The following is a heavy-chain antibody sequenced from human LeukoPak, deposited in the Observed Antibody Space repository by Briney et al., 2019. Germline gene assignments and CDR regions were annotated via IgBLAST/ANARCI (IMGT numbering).Heavy chain of an antibody. CDR1: GFSLSNARMG. V-gene: IGHV2-26*01. D-gene: IGHD3-16*02. Sequence: SGPRLVNPTETLTLTCTVSGFSLSNARMGVSWIRQPPGKALEWLAHIFSNDEKSYSTSLKSRLTISKDTSKSQVVLTMTDMDPVDTATYYCARFYYDYVWGSYRYTNFDYWGQGTLVTVSS. CDR2: IFSNDEK. J-gene: IGHJ4*02. CDR3: ARFYYDYVWGSYRYTNFDY.